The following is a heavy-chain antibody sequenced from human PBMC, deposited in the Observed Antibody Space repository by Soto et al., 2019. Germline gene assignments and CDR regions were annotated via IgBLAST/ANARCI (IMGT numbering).Heavy chain of an antibody. J-gene: IGHJ4*02. CDR3: TRDQRYSSAV. Sequence: EVQLVESGGCLVQPGGSLRLSCAASGFDFTNSWMHWVRQAPGKGLVWVSHVNSDGSITTYADSVKGRFTISRDNAKNTVYLQMNSLRIEDTVVYYCTRDQRYSSAVWGQGTLVTVSS. CDR1: GFDFTNSW. D-gene: IGHD5-18*01. CDR2: VNSDGSIT. V-gene: IGHV3-74*01.